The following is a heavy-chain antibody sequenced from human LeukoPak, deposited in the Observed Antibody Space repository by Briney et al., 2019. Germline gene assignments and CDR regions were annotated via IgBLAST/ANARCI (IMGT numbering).Heavy chain of an antibody. D-gene: IGHD3-10*01. CDR1: GFTFSSYW. CDR2: IKQDGSEK. CDR3: ARDSGWFGYYYMDV. V-gene: IGHV3-7*01. J-gene: IGHJ6*03. Sequence: GGSLRLSCAASGFTFSSYWMSWVRQAPGKGLEWVANIKQDGSEKYYVDSVKGRFTISRDNAKNSLYLQMNSLRAADTAVYYCARDSGWFGYYYMDVWGKGTTVTVSS.